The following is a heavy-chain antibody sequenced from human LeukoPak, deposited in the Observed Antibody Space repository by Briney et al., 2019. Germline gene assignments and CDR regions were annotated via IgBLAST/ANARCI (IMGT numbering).Heavy chain of an antibody. CDR1: GFTFSGSA. V-gene: IGHV3-73*01. D-gene: IGHD3-9*01. J-gene: IGHJ4*02. CDR2: IRTQFDNDAT. CDR3: AGDYNSLTCLNY. Sequence: GGSLRLSCAASGFTFSGSAMHWIRQASGKGLEWLGRIRTQFDNDATLYGASVKGRFTISRDDSKNTAYLQMNSLKTEDTAVYYCAGDYNSLTCLNYWGQGTLVTVSS.